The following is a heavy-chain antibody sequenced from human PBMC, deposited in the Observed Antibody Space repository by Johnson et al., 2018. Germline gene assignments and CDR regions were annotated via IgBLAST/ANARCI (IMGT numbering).Heavy chain of an antibody. CDR3: AKDLYTYFLDS. CDR2: VSHDGSTK. Sequence: QVQLVQSGGGVVQPGRSLRLSCAAPGLSFNNYGMHWVRQAPGKGLEWVAVVSHDGSTKWYADSVQGRFTISRDNSKNTLYLQMNRLPPEDTAIYYCAKDLYTYFLDSWGQGTLVTVSS. D-gene: IGHD2/OR15-2a*01. CDR1: GLSFNNYG. V-gene: IGHV3-30*18. J-gene: IGHJ4*02.